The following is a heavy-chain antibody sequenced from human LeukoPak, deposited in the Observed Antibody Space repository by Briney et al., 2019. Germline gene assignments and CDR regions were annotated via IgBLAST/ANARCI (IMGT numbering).Heavy chain of an antibody. CDR3: ARGGAARPDF. CDR2: IKADGGEK. V-gene: IGHV3-7*01. Sequence: GGSLRLSCAASGFTFSSYAMHWVRQTPGKGLEWVAKIKADGGEKDHVASVKGRFTISRDNAKNSLYLQMNSLRVEDTAVYYCARGGAARPDFWGQGTLVTVSS. D-gene: IGHD6-6*01. J-gene: IGHJ4*02. CDR1: GFTFSSYA.